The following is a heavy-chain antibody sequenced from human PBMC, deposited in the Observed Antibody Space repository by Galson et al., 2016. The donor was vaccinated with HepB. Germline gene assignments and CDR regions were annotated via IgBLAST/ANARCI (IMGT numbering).Heavy chain of an antibody. CDR2: VSGSGGST. CDR3: AKAGYNSHERNNWFDS. V-gene: IGHV3-23*01. Sequence: SLRLSCAASGFNFADYYMTWVRQAPGKGLEWLSSVSGSGGSTYYADSVRGRFTVSRDSSENTLYLHMNSLRAEDTALYYCAKAGYNSHERNNWFDSWGHGTLVTVSS. J-gene: IGHJ5*01. CDR1: GFNFADYY. D-gene: IGHD1-20*01.